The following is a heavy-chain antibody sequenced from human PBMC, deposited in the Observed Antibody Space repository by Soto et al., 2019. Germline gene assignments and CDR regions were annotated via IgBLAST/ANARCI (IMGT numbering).Heavy chain of an antibody. V-gene: IGHV1-69*13. J-gene: IGHJ6*02. CDR1: GGTFSSYA. CDR3: ARASTYYYDSSGYLYGMDV. Sequence: SVKVSCKASGGTFSSYAISWVRQAPGQGLEWMGGIIPIFGTANYAQKFQGRVTITADESTSTAYMELSSLRSEDTAVYYCARASTYYYDSSGYLYGMDVWGQGTTVTVSS. CDR2: IIPIFGTA. D-gene: IGHD3-22*01.